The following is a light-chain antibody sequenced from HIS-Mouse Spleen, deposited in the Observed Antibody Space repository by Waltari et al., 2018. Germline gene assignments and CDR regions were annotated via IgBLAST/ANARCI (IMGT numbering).Light chain of an antibody. CDR1: QGISSY. Sequence: DIQLTQSPSFLSASVGDRVTITCRASQGISSYLAWYQQKPGKAPKLLIYAASTLQRGVPSRFSGSGSGTEFTLTISSLQPEEFATYYCQQLNSYPQETFGGGTKVEIK. J-gene: IGKJ4*01. CDR2: AAS. CDR3: QQLNSYPQET. V-gene: IGKV1-9*01.